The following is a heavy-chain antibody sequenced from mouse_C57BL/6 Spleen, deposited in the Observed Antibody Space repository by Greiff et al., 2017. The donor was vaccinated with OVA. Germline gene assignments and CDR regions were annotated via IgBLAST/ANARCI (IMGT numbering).Heavy chain of an antibody. CDR3: ARNYGSSPYWYFDV. V-gene: IGHV2-2*01. D-gene: IGHD1-1*01. CDR2: IWSGGST. Sequence: VQLQQSGPGLVQPSQSLSITCTVSGFSLTSYGVHWVRQSPGQGLEWLGVIWSGGSTDYNAAFISRLSISKDNSKSQVFFKMNSLQADDTAIYYCARNYGSSPYWYFDVWGTGTTVTVSS. CDR1: GFSLTSYG. J-gene: IGHJ1*03.